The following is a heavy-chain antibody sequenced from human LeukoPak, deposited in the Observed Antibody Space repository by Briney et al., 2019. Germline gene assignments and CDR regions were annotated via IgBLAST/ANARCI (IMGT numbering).Heavy chain of an antibody. D-gene: IGHD6-6*01. V-gene: IGHV4-59*01. Sequence: PSETLSLTCTVSGGSISSYYWSWIRQPPGKGLEWIGYIYYSGSTNYNPSLRSRVTISVDTSKNQFSLKLSSVTAADTAVYYCARGSGYSSSADYWGQGTLVTVSS. CDR3: ARGSGYSSSADY. CDR1: GGSISSYY. J-gene: IGHJ4*02. CDR2: IYYSGST.